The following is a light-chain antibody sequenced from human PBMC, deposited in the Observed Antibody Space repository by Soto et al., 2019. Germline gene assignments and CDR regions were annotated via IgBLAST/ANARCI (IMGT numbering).Light chain of an antibody. CDR3: GSWDSSLSAYV. CDR1: RSNIGGGY. Sequence: QSVLTQPPSVSGTPGQRVSISCTGSRSNIGGGYDVHWYLQLPGTSPKLLIYDDNKRPSGIPDRFSGSKSGTSATLGITGFQTGDEADYYCGSWDSSLSAYVFGTGTKV. CDR2: DDN. J-gene: IGLJ1*01. V-gene: IGLV1-51*01.